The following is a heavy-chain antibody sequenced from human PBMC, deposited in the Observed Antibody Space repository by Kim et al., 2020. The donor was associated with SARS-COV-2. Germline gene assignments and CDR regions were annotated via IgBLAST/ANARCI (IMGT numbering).Heavy chain of an antibody. D-gene: IGHD3-3*01. Sequence: GGSLRLSCAASGFTFSSYSMNWVRQAPGKGLEWVSSISSSSSYIYYADSVKGRFTISRDNAKNSLYLQMNSLRAEDTAVYYCARDSESYDFWSGYYQIGYGWFDPWGQGTLVTVSS. J-gene: IGHJ5*02. CDR2: ISSSSSYI. V-gene: IGHV3-21*01. CDR1: GFTFSSYS. CDR3: ARDSESYDFWSGYYQIGYGWFDP.